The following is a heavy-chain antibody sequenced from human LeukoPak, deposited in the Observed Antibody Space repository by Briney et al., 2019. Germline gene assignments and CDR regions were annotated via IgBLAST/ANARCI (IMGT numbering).Heavy chain of an antibody. Sequence: GGSLRLSCAASGFTFNTYFLHWVRQAPGKGLVWVSGISGSGDDTYLADSVKGRFTISRDNSKDTLYLQMNRLRAEDTAVYYCAKLKRYSGYGENYFDYWGQGTLVTVSS. J-gene: IGHJ4*02. D-gene: IGHD5-12*01. CDR3: AKLKRYSGYGENYFDY. CDR1: GFTFNTYF. V-gene: IGHV3-23*01. CDR2: ISGSGDDT.